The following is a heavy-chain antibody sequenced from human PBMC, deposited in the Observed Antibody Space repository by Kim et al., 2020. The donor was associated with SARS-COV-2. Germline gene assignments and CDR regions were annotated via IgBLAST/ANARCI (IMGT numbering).Heavy chain of an antibody. Sequence: GGSLRLSCAASGFTFSSYGMHWVRQAPGKGLEWVAVIWYDGSIIKYADSVKGRFAISRDNSKNTVYLQMNTLRAEDTAMYYYARDRAARNFDHWGQGILVTVSS. CDR2: IWYDGSII. J-gene: IGHJ4*02. V-gene: IGHV3-33*01. D-gene: IGHD5-18*01. CDR1: GFTFSSYG. CDR3: ARDRAARNFDH.